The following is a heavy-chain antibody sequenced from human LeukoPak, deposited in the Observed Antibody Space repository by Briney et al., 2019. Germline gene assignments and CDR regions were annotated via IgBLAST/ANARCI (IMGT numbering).Heavy chain of an antibody. J-gene: IGHJ4*02. D-gene: IGHD3-10*01. Sequence: PSETLSLTCTVSGGSISSSSYYWGWIRQPPGKGLEWIGSIYYSGSTYYNPSLKSRFTISVDTSKNQFSLKLSSVTAADTAVYYCARRSRRIKYYPFDYWGQGTLVTVSS. CDR1: GGSISSSSYY. V-gene: IGHV4-39*07. CDR2: IYYSGST. CDR3: ARRSRRIKYYPFDY.